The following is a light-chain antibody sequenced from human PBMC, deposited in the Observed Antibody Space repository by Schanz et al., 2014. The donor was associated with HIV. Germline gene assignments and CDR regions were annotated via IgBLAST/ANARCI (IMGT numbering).Light chain of an antibody. J-gene: IGKJ1*01. CDR1: QSIDRW. CDR3: QQANSFPRT. CDR2: GAS. V-gene: IGKV1-5*03. Sequence: DIQMTQSPSTLSASVGDRVTITCRASQSIDRWLAWYQQKPGKAPKLLIYGASYLESGVPSRFSGSGSGTDFTLTISSLQPEDFAIYYCQQANSFPRTFGQGTKVEI.